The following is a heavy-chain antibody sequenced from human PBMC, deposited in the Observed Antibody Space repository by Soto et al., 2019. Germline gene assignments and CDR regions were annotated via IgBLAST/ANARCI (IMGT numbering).Heavy chain of an antibody. CDR2: ISGSGGST. CDR3: AKDRQSWWLESVSGGYYFDY. CDR1: GFTFSSYA. Sequence: GGSLRLSCAASGFTFSSYAMSWVRQAPGKGLEWVSAISGSGGSTYYADSVKGRVTISRDNSKNTLYLQMNSLRAEDTAVYYCAKDRQSWWLESVSGGYYFDYWGQGTLVTVSS. V-gene: IGHV3-23*01. J-gene: IGHJ4*02. D-gene: IGHD6-19*01.